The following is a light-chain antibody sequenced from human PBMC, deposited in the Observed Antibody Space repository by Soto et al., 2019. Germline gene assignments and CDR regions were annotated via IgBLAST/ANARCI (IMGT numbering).Light chain of an antibody. Sequence: DIQSTQSPSTLSASVGDRVTTTCRASQSLITWLAWYQQKPGKAPKLLIYKASSLQRGVPSRFSGSGSGTDFTLTISSLQPEDFATYYCQQSYSTPLTFGGGTKVDIK. CDR1: QSLITW. V-gene: IGKV1-5*03. J-gene: IGKJ4*01. CDR2: KAS. CDR3: QQSYSTPLT.